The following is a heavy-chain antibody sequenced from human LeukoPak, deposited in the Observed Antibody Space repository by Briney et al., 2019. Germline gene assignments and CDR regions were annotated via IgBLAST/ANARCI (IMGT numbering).Heavy chain of an antibody. CDR2: IYSGGST. D-gene: IGHD6-19*01. Sequence: GGSLRLSCAASGFTFSSYSMNWVRQAPGKGLEWVSVIYSGGSTYYADSVKGRFTISRDNSKNTLYLQMNSLRAEDTAVYYCARVGPVAGTVYWGQGTLVTVSS. CDR1: GFTFSSYS. V-gene: IGHV3-66*01. CDR3: ARVGPVAGTVY. J-gene: IGHJ4*02.